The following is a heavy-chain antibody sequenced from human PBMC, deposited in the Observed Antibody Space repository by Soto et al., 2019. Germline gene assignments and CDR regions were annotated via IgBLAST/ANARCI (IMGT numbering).Heavy chain of an antibody. CDR2: ISYDGSNK. CDR3: AKDWNDYGGSFDY. CDR1: GFTFSSYG. D-gene: IGHD1-1*01. J-gene: IGHJ4*02. Sequence: QVQLVESGGGVVQPGRSLRLSCAASGFTFSSYGMHWVRQAPGKGLEWVAVISYDGSNKYYADSVKGRFTISRDNSKNPLYLQMNSLRGEDTGVYYWAKDWNDYGGSFDYWGQGTLVTVSS. V-gene: IGHV3-30*18.